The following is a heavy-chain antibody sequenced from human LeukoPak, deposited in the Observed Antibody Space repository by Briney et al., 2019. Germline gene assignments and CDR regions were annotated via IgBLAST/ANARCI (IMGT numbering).Heavy chain of an antibody. D-gene: IGHD3-10*01. J-gene: IGHJ6*04. V-gene: IGHV4-38-2*01. CDR1: GYSISSGYC. Sequence: SETLSLTCAVSGYSISSGYCWGWIRQPPGKGLEWIGSMYHNRGTYYNPSLKSRVTISMDTSKNQFSLRLSSVTAADTAVYYCASYYASGVSAYDYFGMDVWGKGTTVAVSS. CDR2: MYHNRGT. CDR3: ASYYASGVSAYDYFGMDV.